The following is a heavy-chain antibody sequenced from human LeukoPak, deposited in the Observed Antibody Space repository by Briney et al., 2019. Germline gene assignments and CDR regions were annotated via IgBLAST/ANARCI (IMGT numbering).Heavy chain of an antibody. CDR1: GGSISNYY. Sequence: SETLSLTCTVSGGSISNYYWNWIRQPPGKGLEWIGYIHDSGSTYYNPSLKSRVTLSRDTSENQFSLRLNSVTAADTAVYYCARDRGLLDGFDIWGQGTMVTVSS. D-gene: IGHD3-10*01. CDR2: IHDSGST. CDR3: ARDRGLLDGFDI. J-gene: IGHJ3*02. V-gene: IGHV4-59*01.